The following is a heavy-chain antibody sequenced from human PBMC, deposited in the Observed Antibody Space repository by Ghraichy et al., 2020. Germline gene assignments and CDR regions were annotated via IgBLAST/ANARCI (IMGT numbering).Heavy chain of an antibody. D-gene: IGHD1-26*01. CDR1: GLTFRNVW. CDR2: VKSQDDGGTP. Sequence: GGSLRLSCAGSGLTFRNVWMNWVRQAHGKGLEWVGHVKSQDDGGTPDYAAPVKGRFAISRNDVNNMLYRQMNSLKAEDAGVYFGTTVGDYWGQGPLVTVST. J-gene: IGHJ4*02. V-gene: IGHV3-15*01. CDR3: TTVGDY.